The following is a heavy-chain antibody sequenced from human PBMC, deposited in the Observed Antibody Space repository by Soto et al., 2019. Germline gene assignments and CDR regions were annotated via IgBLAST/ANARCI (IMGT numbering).Heavy chain of an antibody. CDR3: ARDGYSSSWYGADI. D-gene: IGHD6-13*01. CDR1: GFTFSSYA. CDR2: ISYDGSNK. V-gene: IGHV3-30-3*01. J-gene: IGHJ3*02. Sequence: GGSLRLSCAASGFTFSSYAMHRVRQAPGKGLEWVAVISYDGSNKYYADSVKGRFTISRDNSKNTLYLQMNSLRAEDTAVYYCARDGYSSSWYGADIWGQGTMVTVSS.